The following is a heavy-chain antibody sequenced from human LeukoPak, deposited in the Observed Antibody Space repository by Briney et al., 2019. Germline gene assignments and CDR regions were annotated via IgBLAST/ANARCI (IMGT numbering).Heavy chain of an antibody. J-gene: IGHJ4*02. CDR1: GFTFDDYG. CDR2: INWNGGST. V-gene: IGHV3-20*04. D-gene: IGHD2-15*01. CDR3: ARSYCSSSSCDWFDY. Sequence: GGSLRLSCAASGFTFDDYGMSWVRQAPGKGLEWVSGINWNGGSTGYADSVKGRFTISRDNAKNSLYLQMNSLRAEDTALYYCARSYCSSSSCDWFDYWGQGTLVTVSS.